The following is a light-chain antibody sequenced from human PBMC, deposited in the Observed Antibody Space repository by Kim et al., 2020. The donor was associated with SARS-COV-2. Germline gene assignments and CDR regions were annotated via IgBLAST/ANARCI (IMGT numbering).Light chain of an antibody. Sequence: GQSVTISCTGTCTDVGRYEYVSWYQQYPGKVPNLIIYEVIHRPSGVPDRFSGSKSGNTASLTISGLQTEDEADYYCASYAGARELVFGGGTKVTVL. CDR1: CTDVGRYEY. CDR3: ASYAGARELV. V-gene: IGLV2-11*02. CDR2: EVI. J-gene: IGLJ3*02.